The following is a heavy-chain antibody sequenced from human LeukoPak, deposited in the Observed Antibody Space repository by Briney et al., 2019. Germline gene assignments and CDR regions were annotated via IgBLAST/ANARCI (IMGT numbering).Heavy chain of an antibody. Sequence: GGSLRLSCAASGFTFSAYNMHWVRQAPGKGLEWVSSISGTSRSTYIYYADSVKGRFTISRDNAENSLYLQMNSLRAEDTAVYYCARPSINDYGDFGYWGQGTLVTVSS. V-gene: IGHV3-21*01. CDR3: ARPSINDYGDFGY. CDR1: GFTFSAYN. CDR2: ISGTSRSTYI. J-gene: IGHJ4*02. D-gene: IGHD4-17*01.